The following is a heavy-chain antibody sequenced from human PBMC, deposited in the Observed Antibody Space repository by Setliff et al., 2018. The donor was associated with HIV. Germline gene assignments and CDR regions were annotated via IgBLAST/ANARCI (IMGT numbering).Heavy chain of an antibody. CDR2: ISPNFGHT. CDR3: ARLGSGWSDSYYYAMDI. D-gene: IGHD6-19*01. CDR1: GYIFTTYG. J-gene: IGHJ6*02. Sequence: ASVKVSCKASGYIFTTYGISWVRQAPGHGLEWMGWISPNFGHTKYAQKFLDRVTMTVDTATSRVYMELRSLRSDDTAVYFCARLGSGWSDSYYYAMDIWGQGTTVTVSS. V-gene: IGHV1-18*04.